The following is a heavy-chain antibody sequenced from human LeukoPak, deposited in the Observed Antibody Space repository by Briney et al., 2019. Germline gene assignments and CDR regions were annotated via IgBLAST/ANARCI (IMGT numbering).Heavy chain of an antibody. Sequence: SETLSLTCAVYGGSFSGYYWSWIRQPPGKGLEWNGEINHSGSTNYNPSLKSRVTISVDTSKNQFSLTLSSVTAADTAVYYCARHADSYGSGSYPLDYWGQGTLVTVSS. CDR2: INHSGST. CDR1: GGSFSGYY. CDR3: ARHADSYGSGSYPLDY. J-gene: IGHJ4*02. V-gene: IGHV4-34*01. D-gene: IGHD3-10*01.